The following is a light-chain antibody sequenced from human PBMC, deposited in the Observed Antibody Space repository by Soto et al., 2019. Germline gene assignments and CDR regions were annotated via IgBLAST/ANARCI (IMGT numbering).Light chain of an antibody. V-gene: IGKV1-39*01. Sequence: DIQMTQSPSSLSASVGDRVTITCRASQPVTNYLSWYQQKPGKAPTLLIYAASRLQSGVPSRFSAGGSGTEFTLSINSLLPEDVAAYYCQKYNSAPLTFGGRTKVDLK. CDR2: AAS. CDR3: QKYNSAPLT. J-gene: IGKJ4*01. CDR1: QPVTNY.